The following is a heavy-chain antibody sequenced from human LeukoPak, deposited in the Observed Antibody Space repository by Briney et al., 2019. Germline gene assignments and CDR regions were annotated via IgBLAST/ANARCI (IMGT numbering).Heavy chain of an antibody. CDR2: ISSSSSYI. Sequence: GGSLRLSCAASGFTFSSYSMNWVRQAPGKGLEWVSSISSSSSYIYYADSVKGRFTISRGNAKNSLYLQMNSLRAEDTAVYYCARGVFWSGYLVDYWGQGTLVTVSS. CDR3: ARGVFWSGYLVDY. J-gene: IGHJ4*02. D-gene: IGHD3-3*01. V-gene: IGHV3-21*01. CDR1: GFTFSSYS.